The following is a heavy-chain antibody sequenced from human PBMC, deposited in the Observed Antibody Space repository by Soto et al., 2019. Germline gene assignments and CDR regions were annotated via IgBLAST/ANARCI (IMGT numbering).Heavy chain of an antibody. CDR2: ISSSSSYI. J-gene: IGHJ5*02. CDR1: GFTFSSYS. V-gene: IGHV3-21*01. Sequence: EVQLVESGGGLVKPGGSLRLSCAASGFTFSSYSMNWVRQAPGKGLEWVSSISSSSSYIHYADSVKGRFTISRDNAKNSLYLQMNSLRAEDTAVYYCARGPYYYDTSGYYLWGQGTLVTVSS. D-gene: IGHD3-22*01. CDR3: ARGPYYYDTSGYYL.